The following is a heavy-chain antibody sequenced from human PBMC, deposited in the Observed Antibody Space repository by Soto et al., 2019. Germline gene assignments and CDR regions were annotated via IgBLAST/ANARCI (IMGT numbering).Heavy chain of an antibody. Sequence: ASETLSLTCTVSGGSITSSSYYWGWIRQPPGKGLEWIGGIYYSGRSYYNPSLKSRVTMSVDTSKNQFSLTLNSVTAADAAVYYCAGQRTTVVTQAYFDHWGQGTLVTVSS. D-gene: IGHD4-17*01. CDR1: GGSITSSSYY. CDR3: AGQRTTVVTQAYFDH. J-gene: IGHJ4*02. V-gene: IGHV4-39*01. CDR2: IYYSGRS.